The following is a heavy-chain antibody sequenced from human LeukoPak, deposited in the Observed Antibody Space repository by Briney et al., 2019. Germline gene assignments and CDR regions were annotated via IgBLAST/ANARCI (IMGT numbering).Heavy chain of an antibody. Sequence: PSETLSLTCTVSGASISSSAYDWGWSRQPPGKGVEGIASISYSGSTYYNPALKSRVTISVDTSKNQFSLRLSSVTAADTAVYHCARHYYDSSDYYPYYVNYWGQGTLVTVSS. J-gene: IGHJ4*02. V-gene: IGHV4-39*01. CDR2: ISYSGST. D-gene: IGHD3-22*01. CDR3: ARHYYDSSDYYPYYVNY. CDR1: GASISSSAYD.